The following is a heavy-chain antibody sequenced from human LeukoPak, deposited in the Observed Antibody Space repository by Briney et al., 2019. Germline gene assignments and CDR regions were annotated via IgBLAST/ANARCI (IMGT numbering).Heavy chain of an antibody. J-gene: IGHJ4*02. CDR3: ARETADLGRSFDY. D-gene: IGHD1-1*01. CDR2: IYTTGST. CDR1: GDSFNSYF. Sequence: SETLSLTCTVSGDSFNSYFWSWIRQPAGKGLEWIGRIYTTGSTNYNPSLTSRVTMSVDTSKNHFSLKLTSVTAADTAVYYCARETADLGRSFDYWGQGALVTVSS. V-gene: IGHV4-4*07.